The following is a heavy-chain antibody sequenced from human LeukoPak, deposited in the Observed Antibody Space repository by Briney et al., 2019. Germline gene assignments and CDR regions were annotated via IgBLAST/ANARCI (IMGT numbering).Heavy chain of an antibody. D-gene: IGHD3-10*01. CDR1: GYTFTGYY. Sequence: GASVKVSCKASGYTFTGYYMHGVRQAPGQGLEWMGWINPNSGGTNYAQKFQGRVTMIRDTSIGTAYMELSRLRSDDTAVYYCARGTKWFGEPTYDYWGQGTLVTVSS. CDR2: INPNSGGT. J-gene: IGHJ4*02. V-gene: IGHV1-2*02. CDR3: ARGTKWFGEPTYDY.